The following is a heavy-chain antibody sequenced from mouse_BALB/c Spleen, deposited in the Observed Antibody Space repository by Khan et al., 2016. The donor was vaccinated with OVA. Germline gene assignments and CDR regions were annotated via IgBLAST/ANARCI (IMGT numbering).Heavy chain of an antibody. CDR3: ARPPYFSYTLDY. J-gene: IGHJ4*01. CDR2: INTYTGEP. Sequence: QIQLVQSGPELKKPGETVKISCKASGYTFTNYGMNWVKQSPGKALKWMGWINTYTGEPTYADDFNGRFAFSLETSANTASLQINNLKNEDTATYFCARPPYFSYTLDYWGQGTSVTVSS. D-gene: IGHD2-10*01. CDR1: GYTFTNYG. V-gene: IGHV9-3-1*01.